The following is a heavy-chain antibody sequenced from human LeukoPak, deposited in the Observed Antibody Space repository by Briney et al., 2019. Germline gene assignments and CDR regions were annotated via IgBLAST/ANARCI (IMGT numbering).Heavy chain of an antibody. J-gene: IGHJ5*02. CDR2: IYYSGST. D-gene: IGHD3-22*01. CDR1: GGSFSGYY. V-gene: IGHV4-59*12. CDR3: AGTPGYYYDSSGYYTA. Sequence: PSETLSLTCAVYGGSFSGYYWSWIRQPPGKGLERIGYIYYSGSTNYNPSLKSRVTISVDTSKNQFSLKLSSVTAADTAVYYCAGTPGYYYDSSGYYTAWGQGTLVTVSS.